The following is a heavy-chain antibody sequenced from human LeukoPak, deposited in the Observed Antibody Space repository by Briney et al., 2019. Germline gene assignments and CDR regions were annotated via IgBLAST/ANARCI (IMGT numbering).Heavy chain of an antibody. CDR2: IIPIFGTA. V-gene: IGHV1-69*05. J-gene: IGHJ3*02. CDR3: AKDRASSSWSRDAFDI. Sequence: ASVKVSCKASGGTFSNYAISWVRQAPGQGLEWMGGIIPIFGTANCTQKFQGRVTITTDESTSTVYMEVSSVRFEDTAVYYCAKDRASSSWSRDAFDIWGQGTVVTVSS. CDR1: GGTFSNYA. D-gene: IGHD6-13*01.